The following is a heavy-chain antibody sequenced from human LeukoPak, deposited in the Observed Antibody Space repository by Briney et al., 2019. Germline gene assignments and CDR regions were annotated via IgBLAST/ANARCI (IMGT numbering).Heavy chain of an antibody. CDR2: MNPNSGNK. D-gene: IGHD1-14*01. J-gene: IGHJ4*02. CDR1: GYTFTNYD. CDR3: ARIVIRGTTADGGDY. Sequence: GASVTVSCKASGYTFTNYDINWVRQASGQGLEWMGWMNPNSGNKGYARKFQGRVTMTRDTSINTAYMELSSLRSDDTAVYYCARIVIRGTTADGGDYWGQGTLVTVSS. V-gene: IGHV1-8*02.